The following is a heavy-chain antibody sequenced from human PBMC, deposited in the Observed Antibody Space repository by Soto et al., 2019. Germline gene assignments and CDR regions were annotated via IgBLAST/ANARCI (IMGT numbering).Heavy chain of an antibody. V-gene: IGHV3-11*01. D-gene: IGHD3-9*01. CDR1: GFTFSDYY. Sequence: GWSLRLSCAASGFTFSDYYMSWIRQAPGKGLEWFSYISSSGSTIYYADSVKGRFTISRDNAKNSLYLQMNSLRAEDTAVYYCATLYAYYDILTGYRPGYFDYWGQGTLVTVSS. CDR2: ISSSGSTI. J-gene: IGHJ4*02. CDR3: ATLYAYYDILTGYRPGYFDY.